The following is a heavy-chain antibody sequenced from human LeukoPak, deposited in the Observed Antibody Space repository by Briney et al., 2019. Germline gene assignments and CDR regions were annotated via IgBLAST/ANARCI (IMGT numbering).Heavy chain of an antibody. CDR2: INPNSGGT. D-gene: IGHD3-10*01. V-gene: IGHV1-2*02. J-gene: IGHJ4*02. Sequence: ASVKVSCKASGYTFTGYYMHWVRQAPEQGLEWMGWINPNSGGTNYAQKFQGRVTMTRDTSISTAYMELSRLRSDDTAVYYCARDRGFRYYFDYWGQGTLVTVSS. CDR3: ARDRGFRYYFDY. CDR1: GYTFTGYY.